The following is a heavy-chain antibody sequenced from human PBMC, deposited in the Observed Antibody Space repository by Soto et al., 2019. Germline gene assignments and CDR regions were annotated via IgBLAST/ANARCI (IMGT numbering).Heavy chain of an antibody. Sequence: QVQLVQSGAEVKKPGSSVKVSCKASGGTFSSYAVSWVRQAPGQGLEWMGGIIPIFGTADYAQKFQGRVTITADESTSTAYMELSSLRSEDTAVYYCASSGYCSGGSCSYPQYYYYGMEVWGQGTTVTVSS. V-gene: IGHV1-69*12. CDR3: ASSGYCSGGSCSYPQYYYYGMEV. CDR2: IIPIFGTA. CDR1: GGTFSSYA. J-gene: IGHJ6*02. D-gene: IGHD2-15*01.